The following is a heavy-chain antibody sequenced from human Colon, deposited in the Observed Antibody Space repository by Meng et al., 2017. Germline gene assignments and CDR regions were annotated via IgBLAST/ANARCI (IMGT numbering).Heavy chain of an antibody. D-gene: IGHD5-12*01. CDR2: INHSGST. CDR3: ARGRYSGYLP. Sequence: QVHLQQWGAGLLKPSETLSLTCAVYGGSFSGYYWSWIRQPPGKGLEWIGEINHSGSTNYNPSLKSRVTISADTSKNQFSLKLSSVTAADTAVYYCARGRYSGYLPWGQGTLVTVSS. J-gene: IGHJ5*02. V-gene: IGHV4-34*01. CDR1: GGSFSGYY.